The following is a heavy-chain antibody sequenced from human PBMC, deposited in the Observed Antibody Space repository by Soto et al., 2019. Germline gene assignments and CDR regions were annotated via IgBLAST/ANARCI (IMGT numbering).Heavy chain of an antibody. CDR3: ARQGRRVYCSGGSCYSDY. CDR1: GYTFTSYY. D-gene: IGHD2-15*01. CDR2: INPSGGST. Sequence: ASVKVSCKASGYTFTSYYMHWVRQAPGQGLEWMGIINPSGGSTSYAQKFQGRVTMTRDTSTSTVYMELSSVTAADMAVYYCARQGRRVYCSGGSCYSDYWGQGTLVTVSS. J-gene: IGHJ4*02. V-gene: IGHV1-46*01.